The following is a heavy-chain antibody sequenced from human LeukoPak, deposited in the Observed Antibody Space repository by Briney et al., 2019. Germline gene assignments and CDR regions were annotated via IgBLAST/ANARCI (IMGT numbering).Heavy chain of an antibody. CDR2: ISAYNGNT. CDR1: GYTFTSYG. D-gene: IGHD3-22*01. J-gene: IGHJ3*02. V-gene: IGHV1-18*01. CDR3: ARGSSPYYDSSGDAFDI. Sequence: EASVKVSCKASGYTFTSYGISWVRQAPGQGLEWMGWISAYNGNTNYAQKLQGRVTMTTDTSTSTAYMELRSLRSDDTAVYYCARGSSPYYDSSGDAFDIWGRGTMVTVSS.